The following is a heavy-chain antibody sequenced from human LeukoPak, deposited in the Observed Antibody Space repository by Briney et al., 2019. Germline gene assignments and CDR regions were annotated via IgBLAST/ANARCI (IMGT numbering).Heavy chain of an antibody. CDR2: ISYDGSNK. Sequence: PGRSLRLSCAASGFTFSSYGMHWVRQAPGKGLEWVAVISYDGSNKYYADSVKGRFTISRDNSKNTLYLQMNSLRAEDTAVCYCAKVAPCTNGVCEHYYGMDVWGQGTTVTVSS. V-gene: IGHV3-30*18. D-gene: IGHD2-8*01. CDR1: GFTFSSYG. J-gene: IGHJ6*02. CDR3: AKVAPCTNGVCEHYYGMDV.